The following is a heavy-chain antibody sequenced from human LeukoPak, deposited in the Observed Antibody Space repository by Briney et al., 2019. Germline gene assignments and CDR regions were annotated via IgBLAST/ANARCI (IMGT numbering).Heavy chain of an antibody. J-gene: IGHJ4*02. Sequence: PWGSLRLSCAASGFTFSTYTMSWVRQAPGKGLEWVSCISSSSSTIYYADSVKGRFTISRDNAKNSLYLQMNSLRAEDTAVYYCARDNSYGYEGYFDYWGQGTLVTVSS. CDR1: GFTFSTYT. CDR2: ISSSSSTI. CDR3: ARDNSYGYEGYFDY. D-gene: IGHD5-18*01. V-gene: IGHV3-48*01.